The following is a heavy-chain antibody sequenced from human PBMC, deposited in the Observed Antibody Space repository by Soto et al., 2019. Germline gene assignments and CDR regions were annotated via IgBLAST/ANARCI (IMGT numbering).Heavy chain of an antibody. D-gene: IGHD2-8*01. CDR1: GFTFSDHR. Sequence: PGGSLRLSCAASGFTFSDHRMHWVRQVPGKGLVWVSCIESDGSRTTYADSVKGRFTISRDNAKNTVFLQMNSLRADETAVYYCARDTNGLSYWGQGTLVTVSS. J-gene: IGHJ4*02. CDR3: ARDTNGLSY. CDR2: IESDGSRT. V-gene: IGHV3-74*01.